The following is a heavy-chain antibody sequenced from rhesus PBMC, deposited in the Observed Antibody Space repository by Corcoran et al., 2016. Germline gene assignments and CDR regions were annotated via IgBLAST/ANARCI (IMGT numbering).Heavy chain of an antibody. Sequence: EVQLVQSGAEVKRPGESLKISCKTSGYRFNSYWISWGRQMPGKGLEWMGAIDPSDSDTRYSPSFQGQVTISADKSISTAYLQWSSLKALDTATYYCAKSIAAAGTYGLDSWGQGVVVTVSS. V-gene: IGHV5-20*02. J-gene: IGHJ6*01. D-gene: IGHD6-25*01. CDR3: AKSIAAAGTYGLDS. CDR1: GYRFNSYW. CDR2: IDPSDSDT.